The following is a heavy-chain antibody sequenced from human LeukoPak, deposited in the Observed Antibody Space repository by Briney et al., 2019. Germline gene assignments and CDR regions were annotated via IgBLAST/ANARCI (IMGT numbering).Heavy chain of an antibody. CDR3: ARRITIFGVAPPGSWFDP. Sequence: SETLSLTCTVSGGSISSYYWSWIRQPPGKGLEWIGYIYYSGNTNYNPSLKSRVTISVDTSKNQFSLKLSSVTAADTAVYYCARRITIFGVAPPGSWFDPWGQGALVTVSS. CDR1: GGSISSYY. V-gene: IGHV4-59*08. CDR2: IYYSGNT. D-gene: IGHD3-3*01. J-gene: IGHJ5*02.